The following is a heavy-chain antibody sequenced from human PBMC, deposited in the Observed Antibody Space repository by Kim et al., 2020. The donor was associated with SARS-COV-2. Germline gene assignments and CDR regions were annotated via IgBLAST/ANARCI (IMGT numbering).Heavy chain of an antibody. D-gene: IGHD1-7*01. Sequence: ASVKVSCKASGYTFTSYYMHWVRQAPGQGLEWMGIINPSGGSTSYAQKFQGRVTMTRDTSTSTVYMELSSLRSEDTAVYYCARGQRITGTTRPEGGRWFDPWGQGTLVTVSS. J-gene: IGHJ5*02. V-gene: IGHV1-46*01. CDR1: GYTFTSYY. CDR2: INPSGGST. CDR3: ARGQRITGTTRPEGGRWFDP.